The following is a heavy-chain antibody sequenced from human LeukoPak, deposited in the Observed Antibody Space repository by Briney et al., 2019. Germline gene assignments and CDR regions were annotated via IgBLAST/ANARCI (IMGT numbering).Heavy chain of an antibody. D-gene: IGHD7-27*01. V-gene: IGHV1-8*01. J-gene: IGHJ4*02. CDR3: ARGPPNWGFDF. Sequence: GASVKFYCKASGYTFDSYDVKCMRHTTGQWLELMGWMSPNSGDTGYAQKFQGRVTMTRDTSISTAYMELTSLRSEDTAIYYCARGPPNWGFDFWGQGALVTVSS. CDR1: GYTFDSYD. CDR2: MSPNSGDT.